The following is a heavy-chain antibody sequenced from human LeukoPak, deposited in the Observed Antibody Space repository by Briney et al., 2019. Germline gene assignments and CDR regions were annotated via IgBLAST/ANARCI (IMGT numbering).Heavy chain of an antibody. J-gene: IGHJ4*02. CDR3: AREGRYYYDSSGYYVIDY. CDR1: GSTFSSYA. Sequence: GRSLRLSCAASGSTFSSYAMHWVRQAPGKGLEWVAVISYDGSNKYYADSVKGRFTISRDNSKNTLYLQMNSLRAEDTAVYYCAREGRYYYDSSGYYVIDYWGQGTLVTVSS. CDR2: ISYDGSNK. V-gene: IGHV3-30*04. D-gene: IGHD3-22*01.